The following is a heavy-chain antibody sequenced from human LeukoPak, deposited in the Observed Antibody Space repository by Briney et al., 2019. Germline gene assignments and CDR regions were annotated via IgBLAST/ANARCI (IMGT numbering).Heavy chain of an antibody. J-gene: IGHJ4*02. Sequence: ASVKVSCKASGGTFISYAISWVRQAPGQGLEWMGGIIPIFGTANYAQKFQGRVTITADESTSTAYMELSSLRSEDTAVYYCARAKWSVAGYYFDYWGQGTLVTVSS. V-gene: IGHV1-69*01. CDR1: GGTFISYA. CDR2: IIPIFGTA. CDR3: ARAKWSVAGYYFDY. D-gene: IGHD6-13*01.